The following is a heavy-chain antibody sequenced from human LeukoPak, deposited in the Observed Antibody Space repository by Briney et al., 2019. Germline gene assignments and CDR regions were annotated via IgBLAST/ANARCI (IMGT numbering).Heavy chain of an antibody. CDR3: ARDPQVGLPFDI. J-gene: IGHJ3*02. CDR1: GGSISSYY. CDR2: IYYSGST. D-gene: IGHD5/OR15-5a*01. V-gene: IGHV4-59*01. Sequence: SETLSLTCTVSGGSISSYYWSWIRQPPGKGLEWIGYIYYSGSTNYNPSLKSRVTISVDTSKNQFSLKLSSVTAADTAVYYCARDPQVGLPFDIWGQGTMVTVSS.